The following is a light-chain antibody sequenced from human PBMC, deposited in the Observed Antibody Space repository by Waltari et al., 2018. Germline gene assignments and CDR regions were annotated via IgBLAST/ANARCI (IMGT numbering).Light chain of an antibody. Sequence: FALTPSPVSVSLSPGDSATRPCSAGQRVTSISLTWYQQKLGQPPRLLIYGTSSRPTGIPDRFSGSGSGTDFTLTINRLEPEDFAVYYCQQYDGDVFTFGPGTKVEI. CDR1: QRVTSIS. J-gene: IGKJ3*01. CDR3: QQYDGDVFT. V-gene: IGKV3-20*01. CDR2: GTS.